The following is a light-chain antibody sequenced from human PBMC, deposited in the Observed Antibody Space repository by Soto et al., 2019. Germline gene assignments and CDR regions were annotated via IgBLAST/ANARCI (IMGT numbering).Light chain of an antibody. CDR2: NVS. J-gene: IGLJ2*01. CDR3: SSYTTNGVGV. V-gene: IGLV2-14*03. Sequence: QSALTQPASVSGSPGQSITISCTGTDSDVGGYNYVSWYQHHPGNAPKVMYNVSYRPSGVSNRFSGSKSGNTASLTISGLQAEDEADYYCSSYTTNGVGVFGGGTKLTVL. CDR1: DSDVGGYNY.